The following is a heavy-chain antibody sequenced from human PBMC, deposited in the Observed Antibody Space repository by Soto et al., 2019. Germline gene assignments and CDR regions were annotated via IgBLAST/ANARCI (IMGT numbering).Heavy chain of an antibody. V-gene: IGHV1-18*01. CDR2: ISAYTDNP. CDR3: ARVIPGAEAWFGP. D-gene: IGHD2-2*01. Sequence: ASVKVSCKASGYTFTNYGVTWVRQAPGQGLELMGWISAYTDNPNYAQKFQGRVTMTIDTSTTTAYMDLRSLTSDDTAVYYCARVIPGAEAWFGPWGQGTLVTVSS. J-gene: IGHJ5*02. CDR1: GYTFTNYG.